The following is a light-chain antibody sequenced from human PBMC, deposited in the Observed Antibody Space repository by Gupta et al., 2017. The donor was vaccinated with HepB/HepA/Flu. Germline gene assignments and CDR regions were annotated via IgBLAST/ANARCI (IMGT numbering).Light chain of an antibody. V-gene: IGLV3-21*04. CDR1: NIGSKS. CDR3: QGWDASSDLLV. CDR2: YDT. J-gene: IGLJ2*01. Sequence: YVLTQPPPPSVPPGQTARVTCGRNNIGSKSVHWYQQKPGQTPVLVIYYDTDRPSGIPDRFPGSNYGGKATLTSRWVEAGDEADDYCQGWDASSDLLVFGGGTKLTVL.